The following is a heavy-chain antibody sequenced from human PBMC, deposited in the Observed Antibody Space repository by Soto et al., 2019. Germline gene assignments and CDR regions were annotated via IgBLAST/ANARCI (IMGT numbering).Heavy chain of an antibody. J-gene: IGHJ6*02. CDR2: IYPGDSDT. V-gene: IGHV5-51*01. CDR3: ARHVWRGIAAAGYHGMDV. Sequence: PGESLKISCKGSGYSFTSYWIGWVRQMPGKGLEWMGIIYPGDSDTRYSPSFQGQVTISADKSISTAYLQWSSLKASDTAMYYCARHVWRGIAAAGYHGMDVWGQGTTVTVSS. CDR1: GYSFTSYW. D-gene: IGHD6-13*01.